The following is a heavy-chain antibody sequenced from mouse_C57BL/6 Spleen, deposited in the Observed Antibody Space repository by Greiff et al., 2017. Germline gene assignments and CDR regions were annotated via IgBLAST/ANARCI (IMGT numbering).Heavy chain of an antibody. Sequence: QVQLQQPGAELVKPGASVKLSCKASGYTFTSYWMQWVKQRPGQGLEWIGEIDPSDSYTNSNQKFKGKATLTVDTSSSTAYMQLSSLTSEDSAVYYCARKGVIYYGNYDARDYWGQGTSVTVSS. J-gene: IGHJ4*01. CDR2: IDPSDSYT. CDR3: ARKGVIYYGNYDARDY. V-gene: IGHV1-50*01. CDR1: GYTFTSYW. D-gene: IGHD2-1*01.